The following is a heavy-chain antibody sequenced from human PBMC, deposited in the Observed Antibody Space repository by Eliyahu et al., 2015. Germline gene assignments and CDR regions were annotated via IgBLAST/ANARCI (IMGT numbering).Heavy chain of an antibody. CDR1: GFTFSSYD. CDR2: ISSDGSKK. CDR3: TPGGTH. Sequence: QVQLVESGGGVVQPGRSLRLSCAASGFTFSSYDMHWVRQAPGKGLEWVAVISSDGSKKYYADSVKGRFTVSRDSSKNTLYLQMNSLRPEDTALYYCTPGGTHWGQGTLVTVSA. D-gene: IGHD3-16*01. V-gene: IGHV3-30*03. J-gene: IGHJ4*02.